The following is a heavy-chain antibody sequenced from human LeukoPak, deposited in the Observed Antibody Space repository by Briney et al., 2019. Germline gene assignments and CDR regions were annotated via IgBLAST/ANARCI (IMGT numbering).Heavy chain of an antibody. V-gene: IGHV4-4*07. CDR2: IYTSGSS. CDR1: GGSITSYY. CDR3: VRDHKGSTPHDALEV. J-gene: IGHJ3*01. Sequence: SETLSLTCTVSGGSITSYYWSWIRQPAGKGLEWIGRIYTSGSSNYNPSLKSRLTMSVDTSKNQFSLKWTSVTDADTAVYYCVRDHKGSTPHDALEVWGQGTMVTVSS.